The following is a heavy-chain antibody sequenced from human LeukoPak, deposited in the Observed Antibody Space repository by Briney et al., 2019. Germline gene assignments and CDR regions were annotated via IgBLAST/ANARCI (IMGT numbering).Heavy chain of an antibody. V-gene: IGHV3-30*14. D-gene: IGHD3-10*01. CDR2: MSSDGSKI. J-gene: IGHJ4*02. Sequence: PGGSLRLSCEASGFTFSSYVMHWVRQAPGKGLEWVALMSSDGSKIYYADSAKGRFTISRDNSKNTLYLQMNSLRAEDTAVYYCAILSGSGSYSYFDYWGQGTLVTVSS. CDR3: AILSGSGSYSYFDY. CDR1: GFTFSSYV.